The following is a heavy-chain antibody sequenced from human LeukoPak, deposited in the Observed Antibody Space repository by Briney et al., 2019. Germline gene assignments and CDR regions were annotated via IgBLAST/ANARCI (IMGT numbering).Heavy chain of an antibody. V-gene: IGHV3-48*03. CDR1: GFTFSSYE. CDR3: ARNPEAMIVVVSGMDV. D-gene: IGHD3-22*01. J-gene: IGHJ6*02. Sequence: GGSLRLFCAASGFTFSSYEMNWLRQATGKGLEWFAYISCSGSTIYYADSVKGRLTISRDNAKNSLYLQMNSLRAEDTAVYYCARNPEAMIVVVSGMDVWGQGTTVTVSS. CDR2: ISCSGSTI.